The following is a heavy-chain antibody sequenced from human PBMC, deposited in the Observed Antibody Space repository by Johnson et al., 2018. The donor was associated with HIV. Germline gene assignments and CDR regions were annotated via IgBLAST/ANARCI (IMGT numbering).Heavy chain of an antibody. Sequence: VQLVESGGGLVQPGGSLRLSCEASGFTFSTYAMSWVRQAPGKGLEWVSGISGGGGSTYYADSVKGRFTISRDNSKNTLYLQMNSLRAEDTAVYYCARAPHPQWQWLPPGAFDIWGQGTMVTVSS. J-gene: IGHJ3*02. CDR1: GFTFSTYA. D-gene: IGHD6-19*01. CDR2: ISGGGGST. V-gene: IGHV3-23*04. CDR3: ARAPHPQWQWLPPGAFDI.